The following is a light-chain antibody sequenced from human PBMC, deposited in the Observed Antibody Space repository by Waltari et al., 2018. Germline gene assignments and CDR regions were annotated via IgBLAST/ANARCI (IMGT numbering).Light chain of an antibody. V-gene: IGKV3-20*01. CDR3: QHYLRLPVT. CDR1: QRVTRA. Sequence: EIVLTHSPGTLSLSPGDSATLSCRTSQRVTRALAWYQQKPVQAPRLLIYGASNRATGIPDRFSGSGSGTDFSLTISSLEPEDFAVYYCQHYLRLPVTFGQGTKVEVK. J-gene: IGKJ1*01. CDR2: GAS.